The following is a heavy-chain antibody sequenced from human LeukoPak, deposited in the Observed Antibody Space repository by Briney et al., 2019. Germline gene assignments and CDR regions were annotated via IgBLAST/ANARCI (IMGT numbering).Heavy chain of an antibody. D-gene: IGHD2-21*02. CDR1: GYTFINYY. CDR2: INPSSGST. CDR3: ARGLGGVMVTSILYYYDH. V-gene: IGHV1-46*01. Sequence: ASVKVSCKAFGYTFINYYMHWVRQAPGQGLEWVGIINPSSGSTSYAQKFQGRVTMTRDTSTSTVYMEMSSLRSEDTAVYYCARGLGGVMVTSILYYYDHWGQGTLVTVSS. J-gene: IGHJ4*02.